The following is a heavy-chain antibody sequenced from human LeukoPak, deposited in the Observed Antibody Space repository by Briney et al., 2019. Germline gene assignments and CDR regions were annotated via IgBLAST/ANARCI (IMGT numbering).Heavy chain of an antibody. J-gene: IGHJ4*02. CDR3: ARAPRNSSTMLDY. CDR1: GYTFTSYW. V-gene: IGHV1-46*01. CDR2: INPDGGST. Sequence: ASVKVSCKASGYTFTSYWIQWVRQAPGQGLEWMGLINPDGGSTAYAHRFQGRVTMTRDTSTSTVYMDFSSLRPEDTALYYCARAPRNSSTMLDYWGQGTLVTVSS. D-gene: IGHD6-13*01.